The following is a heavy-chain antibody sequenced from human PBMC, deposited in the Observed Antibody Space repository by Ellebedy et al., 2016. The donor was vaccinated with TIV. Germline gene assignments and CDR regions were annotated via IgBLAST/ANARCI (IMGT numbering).Heavy chain of an antibody. V-gene: IGHV4-39*01. CDR2: IYYSGST. Sequence: MPSETLSLTCTVSGGSISSSSYYWGWIRQPPGKGLEWIGSIYYSGSTYYNPSLKSRVTISVDTSKNQFSLKLNSVTAADTAVYYCARQGGTRITMIVVLFDWFDPWGQGTLVTVSS. CDR1: GGSISSSSYY. CDR3: ARQGGTRITMIVVLFDWFDP. D-gene: IGHD3-22*01. J-gene: IGHJ5*02.